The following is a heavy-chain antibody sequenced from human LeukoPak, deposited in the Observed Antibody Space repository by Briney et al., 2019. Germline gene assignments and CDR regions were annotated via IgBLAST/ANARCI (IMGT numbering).Heavy chain of an antibody. J-gene: IGHJ3*02. CDR3: ARGGAYCNGGRCYLPDAFNI. CDR1: GGAISSGGYS. Sequence: KPSETLSLTCAVSGGAISSGGYSWSWIRQPPGKGLEWIAYIYNTGTTYYNSSLKSRVTISVDTSKDQFSLKLSSLTAADTAIYYCARGGAYCNGGRCYLPDAFNIWGQGTMVTVSS. CDR2: IYNTGTT. V-gene: IGHV4-30-4*07. D-gene: IGHD2-15*01.